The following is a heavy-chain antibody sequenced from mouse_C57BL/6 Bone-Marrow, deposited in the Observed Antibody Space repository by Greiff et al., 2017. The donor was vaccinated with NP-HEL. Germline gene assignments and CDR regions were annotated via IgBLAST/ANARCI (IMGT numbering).Heavy chain of an antibody. CDR1: GFTFSDYY. V-gene: IGHV5-12*01. Sequence: EVQVVESGGGLVQPGGSLKLSCAASGFTFSDYYMYWVRQTPEKRLEWVAYISNGGGSTYYPDTVKGRFTISRDNAKNTLYLQMSRLKSEDTAMYYCARLLRGTFDYWGQGTTLTVSS. D-gene: IGHD3-3*01. CDR2: ISNGGGST. J-gene: IGHJ2*01. CDR3: ARLLRGTFDY.